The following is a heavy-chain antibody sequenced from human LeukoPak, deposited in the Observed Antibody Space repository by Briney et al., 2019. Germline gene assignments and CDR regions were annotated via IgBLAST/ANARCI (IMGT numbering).Heavy chain of an antibody. CDR3: ARDGGGYCSSTSCYSNDAFDI. J-gene: IGHJ3*02. CDR1: GYTFTGYY. V-gene: IGHV1-2*02. Sequence: GASVKVSCKASGYTFTGYYMHWVRQAPGQGLEWMGWINPNSGGTNYAQKFQGRVTMTRDTSISTAYMELSRLRSDDTAVYYCARDGGGYCSSTSCYSNDAFDIWAKGQWSPSLQ. CDR2: INPNSGGT. D-gene: IGHD2-2*01.